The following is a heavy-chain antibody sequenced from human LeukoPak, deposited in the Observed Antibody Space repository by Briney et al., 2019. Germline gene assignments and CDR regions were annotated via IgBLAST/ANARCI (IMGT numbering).Heavy chain of an antibody. V-gene: IGHV4-4*02. CDR2: IYHSGST. D-gene: IGHD1-26*01. CDR3: AANVVGATTDRFDP. Sequence: SETLSLTCAVSGGSISSSNWWSWVRQPPGKGLEWIGEIYHSGSTNYNPSLKSRVTISVDKSKNQFSLKLSSVTAADTAVYYCAANVVGATTDRFDPWGQGTLVTVSS. J-gene: IGHJ5*02. CDR1: GGSISSSNW.